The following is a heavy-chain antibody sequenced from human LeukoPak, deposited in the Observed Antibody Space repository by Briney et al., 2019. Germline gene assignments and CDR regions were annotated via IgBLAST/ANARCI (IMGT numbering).Heavy chain of an antibody. CDR3: ARGYDILTGLLDY. Sequence: ASVKVSCKASGYTFTGYYMHWVRQAPGQGLEWMGWINPNSGGTNYAQKFQGRVTMTRDTSISTAYMELSRLRSDDTAVYYCARGYDILTGLLDYWGQGTLVTVSS. CDR2: INPNSGGT. V-gene: IGHV1-2*02. J-gene: IGHJ4*02. CDR1: GYTFTGYY. D-gene: IGHD3-9*01.